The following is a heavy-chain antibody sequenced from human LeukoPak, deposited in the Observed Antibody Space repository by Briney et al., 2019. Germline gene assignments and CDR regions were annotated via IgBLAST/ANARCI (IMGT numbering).Heavy chain of an antibody. Sequence: SETLSLTCTVSGDSISSYYWSWIRQPPGKGLEWIGYIYYSGNTNYSPSLKSRVTISVDTSKNQFSLKLSSVTAADTAVYYCARHVRQYGDYANWFDPWGQGTLVTVSS. V-gene: IGHV4-59*08. CDR3: ARHVRQYGDYANWFDP. CDR1: GDSISSYY. D-gene: IGHD4-17*01. CDR2: IYYSGNT. J-gene: IGHJ5*02.